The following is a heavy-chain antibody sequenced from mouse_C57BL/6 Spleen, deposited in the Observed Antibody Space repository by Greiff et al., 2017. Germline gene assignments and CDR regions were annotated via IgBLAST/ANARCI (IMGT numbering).Heavy chain of an antibody. CDR1: GYTFTSYW. CDR2: IDPSDSET. CDR3: DRALEWYWDFDV. J-gene: IGHJ1*03. Sequence: QVQLQQPGAELVRPGSSVKLSCKASGYTFTSYWMHWVKQRPIQGLEWIGNIDPSDSETHYNQKFKDQDTLTVYKSSSTAYMQLSSLASEDSSVYYCDRALEWYWDFDVWGTGTTVTVSS. V-gene: IGHV1-52*01.